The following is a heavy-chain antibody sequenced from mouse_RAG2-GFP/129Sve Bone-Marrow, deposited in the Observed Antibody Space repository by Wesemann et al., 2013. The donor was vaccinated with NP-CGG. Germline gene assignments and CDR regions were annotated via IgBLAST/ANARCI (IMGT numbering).Heavy chain of an antibody. CDR3: ARDGYHWFAY. CDR1: GFSLTSYG. Sequence: TCTVSGFSLTSYGVHWVRQSPGKGLEWLGVIWSGGSTDYNAAFISRLSISKDNSKSQVFFKMNSLQANDTAIYYCARDGYHWFAYWGQGTLVTVSA. CDR2: IWSGGST. V-gene: IGHV2-2*02. D-gene: IGHD2-3*01. J-gene: IGHJ3*01.